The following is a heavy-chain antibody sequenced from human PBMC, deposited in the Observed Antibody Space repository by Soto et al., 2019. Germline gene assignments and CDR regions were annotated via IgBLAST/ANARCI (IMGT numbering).Heavy chain of an antibody. CDR1: GYTWTSYG. D-gene: IGHD1-26*01. CDR2: ISAYTGNT. Sequence: QVQLVQSGAEVKKPWASVKVSCKASGYTWTSYGISCVRQAPGQGLEWMGWISAYTGNTNYAQKLQARVTMTTDTATSTAYMELRSLRSDDTAVYYCARDMGELGSYSAYYYYYGMDVWGQVTTVTVSS. CDR3: ARDMGELGSYSAYYYYYGMDV. J-gene: IGHJ6*02. V-gene: IGHV1-18*01.